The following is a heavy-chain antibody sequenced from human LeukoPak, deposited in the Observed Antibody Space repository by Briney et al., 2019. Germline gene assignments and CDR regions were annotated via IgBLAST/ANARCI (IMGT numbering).Heavy chain of an antibody. CDR2: ISGSGGTK. D-gene: IGHD2-8*01. Sequence: GGTLRLTCAASGFTFSSYAMSWVRQAPGKGLEWVSAISGSGGTKYYTDSVKGRFSISRDKSKYTLSLQRNSLRAEETAVYYCAKEPPRGRMVYAAEVRDAFDVWGQGTMVTVSS. CDR3: AKEPPRGRMVYAAEVRDAFDV. J-gene: IGHJ3*01. V-gene: IGHV3-23*01. CDR1: GFTFSSYA.